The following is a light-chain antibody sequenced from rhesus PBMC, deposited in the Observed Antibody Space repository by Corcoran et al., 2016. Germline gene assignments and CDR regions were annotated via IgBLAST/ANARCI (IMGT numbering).Light chain of an antibody. J-gene: IGKJ1*01. V-gene: IGKV2-78*01. CDR2: FGS. CDR3: MQGTQLPWT. Sequence: DIVMTQTPLSLPVTPGEPASISCRSSQSLLHSDGYPYLDWYLQKPGQSPQRLIYFGSNRASGVPDRVRGSGSGTDFTRKISRVEAEDVGVYYSMQGTQLPWTFGQGTKVEIK. CDR1: QSLLHSDGYPY.